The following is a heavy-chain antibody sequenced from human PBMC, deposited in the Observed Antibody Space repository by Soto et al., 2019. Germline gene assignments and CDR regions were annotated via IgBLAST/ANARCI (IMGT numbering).Heavy chain of an antibody. V-gene: IGHV1-46*01. D-gene: IGHD2-15*01. CDR3: ARDRVDCSGGNCWRSVEDT. CDR1: GYTFTNYY. J-gene: IGHJ5*02. CDR2: IDPSGGGT. Sequence: QVQLVQSGAEVKKPGASVKVSCKASGYTFTNYYMHWVRQAPGQGLEWMGIIDPSGGGTSYAQKFQGRLNMTRDTSTSTVYMELSSLRSEDTAVYYCARDRVDCSGGNCWRSVEDTWGQGTLVTVSS.